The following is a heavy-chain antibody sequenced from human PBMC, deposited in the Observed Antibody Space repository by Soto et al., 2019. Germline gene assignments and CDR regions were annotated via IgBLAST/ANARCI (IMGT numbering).Heavy chain of an antibody. CDR1: GFTFSSYG. Sequence: GGSLRLSCAASGFTFSSYGMHWVRQAPGKGLEWVAVIWYDGSNKYYADSVKGRFTISRDNSKNTLYLQMNSLRAEDTAVYYCARGLGYSSGWYQDYWGQGTLVTVSS. CDR3: ARGLGYSSGWYQDY. J-gene: IGHJ4*02. D-gene: IGHD6-19*01. V-gene: IGHV3-33*01. CDR2: IWYDGSNK.